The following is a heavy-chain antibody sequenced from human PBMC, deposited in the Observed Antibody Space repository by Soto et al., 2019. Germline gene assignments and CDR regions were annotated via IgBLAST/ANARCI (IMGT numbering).Heavy chain of an antibody. D-gene: IGHD3-10*01. CDR2: IYWDNDK. CDR1: GFSLSTRGVG. V-gene: IGHV2-5*02. J-gene: IGHJ4*02. Sequence: QITLKESGPTLVKPTQTLTLTCTFSGFSLSTRGVGVGWIRQPPGKALEWLALIYWDNDKRYSPSLKSRLTSEHTSKNQVVPTITNMDPVDTATYYCTHITWPYGAWTYGGIDYWGQGTLVTVSS. CDR3: THITWPYGAWTYGGIDY.